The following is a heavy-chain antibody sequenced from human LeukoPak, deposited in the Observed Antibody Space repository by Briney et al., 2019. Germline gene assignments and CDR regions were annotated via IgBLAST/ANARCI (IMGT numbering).Heavy chain of an antibody. V-gene: IGHV3-49*03. J-gene: IGHJ4*02. D-gene: IGHD4-17*01. CDR1: GFTFGDYA. CDR2: IRSKAYGGTT. Sequence: GGSLRLSCTASGFTFGDYAMSWFRQAPRKGLEWVGFIRSKAYGGTTEYAASVKGRFTISRDDSKSIAYLQMNSLKTEDTAVYYCTRGNGDYHTDYWGQGTLVTVSS. CDR3: TRGNGDYHTDY.